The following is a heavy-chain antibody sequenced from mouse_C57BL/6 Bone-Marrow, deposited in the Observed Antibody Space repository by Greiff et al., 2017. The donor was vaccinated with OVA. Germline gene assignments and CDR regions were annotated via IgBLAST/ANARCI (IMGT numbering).Heavy chain of an antibody. CDR1: GYTFTSYW. D-gene: IGHD1-1*01. CDR3: ARRYYGSRDFDY. CDR2: IHPSSGST. J-gene: IGHJ2*01. Sequence: QVQLQQPGAELVKPGASVKLSCKASGYTFTSYWMHWVKQRPGQGLEWIGMIHPSSGSTNYNEKFKSKATLTVDKSSSTAYMQLSSLTSEDSAVYYCARRYYGSRDFDYWGQGTTLTVSS. V-gene: IGHV1-64*01.